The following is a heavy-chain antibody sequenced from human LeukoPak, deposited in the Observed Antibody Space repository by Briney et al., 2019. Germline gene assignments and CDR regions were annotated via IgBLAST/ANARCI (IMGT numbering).Heavy chain of an antibody. D-gene: IGHD5-12*01. CDR1: GGSISSYY. CDR2: IYYSRST. Sequence: SETLSLTCTVAGGSISSYYWSWIRQPPGKGLEWIGYIYYSRSTNYNPSLKSRVTMSVDTSKNQFSLKLSTVTAADTAVYYCARRLGGYNYWGQGTLVTVSS. J-gene: IGHJ4*02. V-gene: IGHV4-59*08. CDR3: ARRLGGYNY.